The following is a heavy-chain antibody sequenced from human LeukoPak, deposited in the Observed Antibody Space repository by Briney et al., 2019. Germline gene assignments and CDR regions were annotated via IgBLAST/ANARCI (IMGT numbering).Heavy chain of an antibody. D-gene: IGHD4-23*01. CDR3: ARGGGKSFAFDI. V-gene: IGHV3-21*01. Sequence: SGGSLRLSCAASGFTFSSYSMSWVRQAPGKGLEWVSSISSSSSYIYYADSVKGRFTISRDNAKNSLYLQMNSLRAEDTAVYYCARGGGKSFAFDIWGQGTMVTVSS. CDR1: GFTFSSYS. CDR2: ISSSSSYI. J-gene: IGHJ3*02.